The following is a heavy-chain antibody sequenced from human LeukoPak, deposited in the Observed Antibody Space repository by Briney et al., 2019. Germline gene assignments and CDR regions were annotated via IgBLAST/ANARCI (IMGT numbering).Heavy chain of an antibody. CDR3: ARVRGITIFGVAHYYYYMDV. J-gene: IGHJ6*03. D-gene: IGHD3-3*01. CDR1: GGTFSSYA. V-gene: IGHV1-69*13. Sequence: ASVKVSCKASGGTFSSYAISWVRQAPGQGLEWMGGFIPIFGTANYAQKFQGRVTITADESTSTAYMELSSLRSEDTAVYYCARVRGITIFGVAHYYYYMDVWGKGTTVTVSS. CDR2: FIPIFGTA.